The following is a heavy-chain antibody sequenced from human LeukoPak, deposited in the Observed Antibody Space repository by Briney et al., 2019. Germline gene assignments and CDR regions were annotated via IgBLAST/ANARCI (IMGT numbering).Heavy chain of an antibody. D-gene: IGHD1-26*01. V-gene: IGHV1-69*13. CDR1: GCTFSSYA. CDR2: IISIFGTE. J-gene: IGHJ4*02. Sequence: SVKVSLKASGCTFSSYAISWVRQAPAQGLEWMGGIISIFGTENYAQKFQDRATITADESTSTAYMETTNLRSEDAAVYYCAGDPGVGAFDYWGQGTLVSVSS. CDR3: AGDPGVGAFDY.